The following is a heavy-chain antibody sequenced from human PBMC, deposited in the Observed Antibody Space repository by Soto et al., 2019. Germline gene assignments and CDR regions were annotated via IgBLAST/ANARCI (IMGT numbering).Heavy chain of an antibody. Sequence: GGSLRLSCAASGFTFSSFGMHWVRQAPGKGLEYVSAISSSGGSTYYADSVKGRFTISRDNSKNTLYLQMGSLRAEDMAIYYFVSSYSHDFLWESPCYCSQGTFVTVSS. CDR2: ISSSGGST. D-gene: IGHD3-16*01. CDR3: VSSYSHDFLWESPCY. V-gene: IGHV3-64*02. CDR1: GFTFSSFG. J-gene: IGHJ4*02.